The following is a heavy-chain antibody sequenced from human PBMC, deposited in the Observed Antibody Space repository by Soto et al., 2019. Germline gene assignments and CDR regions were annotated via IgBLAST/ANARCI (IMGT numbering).Heavy chain of an antibody. J-gene: IGHJ5*01. V-gene: IGHV4-39*01. CDR2: AFYSGET. Sequence: SSEMQCLTETVGDGSSSDRSYYWVCVSQSPGRGLEWIGSAFYSGETYYNPSLKSRVTISVDTSKNQFSLRMNSVTAADTALYFWARHWRQLERLDSWGPGTLVTVSS. CDR3: ARHWRQLERLDS. CDR1: DGSSSDRSYY. D-gene: IGHD1-1*01.